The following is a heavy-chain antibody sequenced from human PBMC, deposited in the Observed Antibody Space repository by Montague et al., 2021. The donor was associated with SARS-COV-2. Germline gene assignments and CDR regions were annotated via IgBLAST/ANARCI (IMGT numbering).Heavy chain of an antibody. Sequence: SETLSLTCTVSGGSISSSSYYWGWIRQPPGKGLEWIGSIYYSGSTSYNPSHKSRVTISVDTSKNRFSLKLNSVTAADTAVYYCARDPSRQLLLYPVGDYYYGMDVWGQGTTVTVSS. CDR2: IYYSGST. CDR3: ARDPSRQLLLYPVGDYYYGMDV. J-gene: IGHJ6*02. CDR1: GGSISSSSYY. D-gene: IGHD2-2*02. V-gene: IGHV4-39*07.